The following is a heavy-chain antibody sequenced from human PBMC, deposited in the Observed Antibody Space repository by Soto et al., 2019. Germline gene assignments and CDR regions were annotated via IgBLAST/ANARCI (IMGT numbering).Heavy chain of an antibody. V-gene: IGHV1-69*02. CDR2: IIPVLGIA. J-gene: IGHJ4*02. CDR3: AITDISNIDTGRDFFDY. Sequence: SVKVSCKASGGTFSTYTITWLRQAPGQGPEWMGRIIPVLGIANYAQKFQGRITITADKSTSTAYMELSSLRSEDTAVFYCAITDISNIDTGRDFFDYCGQGTLVTVSS. CDR1: GGTFSTYT. D-gene: IGHD1-26*01.